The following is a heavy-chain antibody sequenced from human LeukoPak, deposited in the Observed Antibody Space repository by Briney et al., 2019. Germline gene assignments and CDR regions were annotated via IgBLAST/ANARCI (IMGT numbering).Heavy chain of an antibody. D-gene: IGHD3-16*01. CDR3: AKGYYDYVWGSYYFDY. Sequence: QPGGSLRLSCAASGFTFSSYAMSWVRQAPGKGLEWVSAISGSGGSTYYADSVKGRFTISRDNSRDTLYLQMNSLRAEDTALYYCAKGYYDYVWGSYYFDYWGQGTLVTVSS. CDR2: ISGSGGST. CDR1: GFTFSSYA. V-gene: IGHV3-23*01. J-gene: IGHJ4*02.